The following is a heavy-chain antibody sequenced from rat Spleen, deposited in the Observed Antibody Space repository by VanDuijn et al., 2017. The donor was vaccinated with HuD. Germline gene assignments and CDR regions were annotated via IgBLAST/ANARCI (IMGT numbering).Heavy chain of an antibody. CDR1: GGTGRDED. D-gene: IGHD1-9*01. Sequence: EGQRGEAEGGGGQPGRARKRAGAAAGGTGRDEDRAGVRQAPTKGLEWVATISSDGRRNYYRDSVKGRFTISRDNAKNSLYLQMDSLRSADTATYYCARHGYNSYFDYWGQGVMVTVSS. J-gene: IGHJ2*01. V-gene: IGHV5-29*01. CDR2: ISSDGRRN. CDR3: ARHGYNSYFDY.